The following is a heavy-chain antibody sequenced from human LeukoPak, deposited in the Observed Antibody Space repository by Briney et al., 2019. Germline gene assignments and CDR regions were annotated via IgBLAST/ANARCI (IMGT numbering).Heavy chain of an antibody. CDR2: IYYSGST. V-gene: IGHV4-59*01. J-gene: IGHJ3*02. CDR3: ARTDIVLRHDAFDI. CDR1: GGSISSYY. D-gene: IGHD2-8*02. Sequence: SETLSLTCTVSGGSISSYYWSWIRQPPGKGLEWIGYIYYSGSTNYNPSLKSRVTISVDTSKNQFSLKLSSVTAADTAVYYCARTDIVLRHDAFDIWGQGTMATVSS.